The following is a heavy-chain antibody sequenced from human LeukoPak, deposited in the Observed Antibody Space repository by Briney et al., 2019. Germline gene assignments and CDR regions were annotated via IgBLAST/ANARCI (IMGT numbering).Heavy chain of an antibody. CDR2: IIPILGIA. CDR3: ASSYLEYSSSGFDY. J-gene: IGHJ4*02. CDR1: GGTFSSYA. V-gene: IGHV1-69*04. Sequence: SVKVSCKASGGTFSSYAISWVRQAPGQGLEWMGRIIPILGIANYAQKFQGRVTITAVKSTSTAYMELSSLRSEDTAVYYCASSYLEYSSSGFDYWGQGTLVTVSS. D-gene: IGHD6-6*01.